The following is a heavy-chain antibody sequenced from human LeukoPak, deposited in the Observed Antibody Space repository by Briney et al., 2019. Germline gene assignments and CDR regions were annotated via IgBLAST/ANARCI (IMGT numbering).Heavy chain of an antibody. V-gene: IGHV1-69*04. CDR2: IIPILGIA. Sequence: SVKISCKASGGTFSSYTISWVRQAPGQGLEWMGRIIPILGIANYAQKFQGRVTITADKSTSTAYMELSSLRSEDTAVYYCARDHSSWYYFDYWGQGTLVTVSS. J-gene: IGHJ4*02. CDR1: GGTFSSYT. CDR3: ARDHSSWYYFDY. D-gene: IGHD6-13*01.